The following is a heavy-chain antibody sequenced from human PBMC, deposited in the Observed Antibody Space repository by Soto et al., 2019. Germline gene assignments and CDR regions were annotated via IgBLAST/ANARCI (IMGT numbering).Heavy chain of an antibody. D-gene: IGHD2-2*01. V-gene: IGHV1-69*13. Sequence: GASVKVSCTASGGTFSSYAISWVRQAPGQGLEWMGGIIPIFGTANYAQKFQGRVTITADESTSTAYMELSSLRSEDTAVYYCARLGYCSSISCTAIGGYYYYYGMDVWGQGTTVTVSS. CDR3: ARLGYCSSISCTAIGGYYYYYGMDV. CDR2: IIPIFGTA. J-gene: IGHJ6*02. CDR1: GGTFSSYA.